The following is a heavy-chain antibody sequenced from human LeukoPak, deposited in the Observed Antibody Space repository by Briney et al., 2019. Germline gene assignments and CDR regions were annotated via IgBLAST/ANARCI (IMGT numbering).Heavy chain of an antibody. CDR3: AKTGQFDY. V-gene: IGHV3-23*01. Sequence: SGGSLRLSCVASGFTFSSYAMSWVHQAPGKGLEWVSTITGSGGNTFYADPVKGRFAVSRDNSKNTLYLQMNSLRAEDTAVYYCAKTGQFDYWGQGTLVTVSS. CDR1: GFTFSSYA. J-gene: IGHJ4*02. D-gene: IGHD7-27*01. CDR2: ITGSGGNT.